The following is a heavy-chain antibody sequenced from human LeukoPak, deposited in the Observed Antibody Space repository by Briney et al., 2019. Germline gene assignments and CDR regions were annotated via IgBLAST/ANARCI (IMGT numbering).Heavy chain of an antibody. CDR3: ARGRYDSSLLEAGYFDY. V-gene: IGHV1-18*01. CDR2: ISAYNGNT. D-gene: IGHD3-22*01. Sequence: ASVKVSCKGSGYTFTSYGISWVRQAPGQGLEWMGWISAYNGNTNYAQKLQGRVTMTTDTSTSTAYMELRSLRSDDTAVYYCARGRYDSSLLEAGYFDYWGQGTLVTVSS. CDR1: GYTFTSYG. J-gene: IGHJ4*02.